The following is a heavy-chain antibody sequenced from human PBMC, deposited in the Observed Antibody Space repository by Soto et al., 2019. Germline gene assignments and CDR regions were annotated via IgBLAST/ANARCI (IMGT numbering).Heavy chain of an antibody. CDR1: GYTFTSYG. D-gene: IGHD1-1*01. V-gene: IGHV1-18*01. CDR3: ARGRYGDS. CDR2: ISAHNGNT. Sequence: QVHLVQSGAEVKKPGASVKVSCKASGYTFTSYGITWVRQAPGQGLEWMGWISAHNGNTDYAQTLQGRVIVTRDTSTSPAYMELRSLRSAGTAVYYCARGRYGDSWGQGALVTVSS. J-gene: IGHJ4*02.